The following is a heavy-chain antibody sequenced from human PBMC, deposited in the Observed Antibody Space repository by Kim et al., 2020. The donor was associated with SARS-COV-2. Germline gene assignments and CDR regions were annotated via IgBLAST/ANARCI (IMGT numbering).Heavy chain of an antibody. CDR1: GFTFSSYA. J-gene: IGHJ4*02. V-gene: IGHV3-23*01. D-gene: IGHD6-13*01. Sequence: GGSLRLSCAASGFTFSSYAMSWVRQAPGKGLEWVSAISGSGGSTYYADSVKGRFTISRDNSKNTLYLRMNSLRAEDTAVYYCAKWRGYSSSWYDYWGQGTLVTVSS. CDR2: ISGSGGST. CDR3: AKWRGYSSSWYDY.